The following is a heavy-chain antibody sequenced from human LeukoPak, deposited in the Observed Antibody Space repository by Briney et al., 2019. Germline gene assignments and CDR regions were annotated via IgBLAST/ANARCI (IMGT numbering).Heavy chain of an antibody. CDR1: GFTVSSKY. Sequence: QTGGSLRLSCAVSGFTVSSKYMAWVRQAPGKGLEWVSFINSGGTTNYADSVKGRFTISRDYSKNTLNLQMNSLRDEDTTVYYCATIVSDSSSWYHFDHWGQGALVTVSS. CDR2: INSGGTT. CDR3: ATIVSDSSSWYHFDH. D-gene: IGHD6-13*01. J-gene: IGHJ4*02. V-gene: IGHV3-66*01.